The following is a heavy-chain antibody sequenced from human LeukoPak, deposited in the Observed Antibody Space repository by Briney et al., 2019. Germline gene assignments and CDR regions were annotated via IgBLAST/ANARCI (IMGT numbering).Heavy chain of an antibody. J-gene: IGHJ4*02. CDR1: GFTFTSYW. D-gene: IGHD4-17*01. Sequence: PGRSLRLSCAASGFTFTSYWMSWVRQAPGKGRECVANIKQDGSEKYYVASVKGRFTISRDNAKNSLYLQMNSLRTEDTALYYCAKGNYGDYVFDYWGQGTLVTVSS. CDR3: AKGNYGDYVFDY. V-gene: IGHV3-7*03. CDR2: IKQDGSEK.